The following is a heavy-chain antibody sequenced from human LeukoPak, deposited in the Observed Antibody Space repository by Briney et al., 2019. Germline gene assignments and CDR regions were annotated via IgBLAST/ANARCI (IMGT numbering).Heavy chain of an antibody. J-gene: IGHJ4*02. CDR2: INHSGST. Sequence: SETLSLTCAAYGGSFSGYYWSWIRQPPGKGLEWIGEINHSGSTYYNPSLKSRVTISVDTSKNQFSLKLSSVTAADTAVYYCARGLQLLYYDYWGQGTLVTVSS. D-gene: IGHD5-18*01. CDR3: ARGLQLLYYDY. V-gene: IGHV4-34*09. CDR1: GGSFSGYY.